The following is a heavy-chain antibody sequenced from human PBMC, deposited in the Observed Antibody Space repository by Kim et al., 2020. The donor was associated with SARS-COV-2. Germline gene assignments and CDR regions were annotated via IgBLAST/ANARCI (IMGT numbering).Heavy chain of an antibody. Sequence: ASVKVSCKASGYTFTGYYMHWVRQAPGQGLEWMGWINPNSGGTNYAQKFQGRVTMTRDTSISTAYMELSRLRSDDTAVYYCARVNQGFRKYSYGLDGMDVWGQGTTVTVSS. CDR1: GYTFTGYY. J-gene: IGHJ6*02. D-gene: IGHD5-18*01. CDR2: INPNSGGT. V-gene: IGHV1-2*02. CDR3: ARVNQGFRKYSYGLDGMDV.